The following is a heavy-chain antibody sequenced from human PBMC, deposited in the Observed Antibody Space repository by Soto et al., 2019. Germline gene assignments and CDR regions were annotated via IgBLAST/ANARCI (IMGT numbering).Heavy chain of an antibody. J-gene: IGHJ4*02. Sequence: EVQLLESGGGLVQPGGSLRLSCAASGFPFSSYAMRWVRQAPGKGLEWVSVISGSGAPTQYADSVKGRFTISRDNSKNTLYLKKNLLRVDNTAVYYCAGVNRSSNYAAGSDYWGQGTLVTVS. CDR1: GFPFSSYA. CDR2: ISGSGAPT. V-gene: IGHV3-23*01. CDR3: AGVNRSSNYAAGSDY. D-gene: IGHD4-4*01.